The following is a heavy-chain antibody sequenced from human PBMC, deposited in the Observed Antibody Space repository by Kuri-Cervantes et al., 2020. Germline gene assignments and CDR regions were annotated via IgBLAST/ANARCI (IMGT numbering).Heavy chain of an antibody. CDR3: AREGARWFGRKYYYYGMDV. D-gene: IGHD3-10*01. J-gene: IGHJ6*02. V-gene: IGHV4-39*07. CDR1: GDSISSSSYH. CDR2: YYSSESA. Sequence: GSLRLSCTVSGDSISSSSYHWGWIRQPPGKGLEWIGSYYSSESAYYNPSLKSRVTISIDTSKNQFSLKLNSVTAADTAVYYCAREGARWFGRKYYYYGMDVWGQGTTVTVSS.